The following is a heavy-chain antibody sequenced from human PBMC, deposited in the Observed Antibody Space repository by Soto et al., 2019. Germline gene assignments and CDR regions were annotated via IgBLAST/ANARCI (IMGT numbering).Heavy chain of an antibody. J-gene: IGHJ3*02. CDR1: GFTFSSYG. Sequence: GGSLRLSCAASGFTFSSYGMHWVRQAPGKGLEWVAVISYDGSNKYYADSVKGRFTISRDNSKNTLYLQMNSLRAEDTAVYYCAKDSLIAAAGTLDAFDIWGQGTMVTVSS. D-gene: IGHD6-13*01. CDR3: AKDSLIAAAGTLDAFDI. V-gene: IGHV3-30*18. CDR2: ISYDGSNK.